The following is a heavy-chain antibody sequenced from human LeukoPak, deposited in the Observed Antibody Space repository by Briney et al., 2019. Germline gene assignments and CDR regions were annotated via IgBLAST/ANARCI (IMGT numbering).Heavy chain of an antibody. CDR2: ISGSGSST. Sequence: PGGSLRLSCAASGFTFSSYSMSWVRQAPGKGREWVSSISGSGSSTYYADSVKGRFTISRDNSKKTLYLQMNSLRADDTSVYYCATWVPDRGFDGWGQGTLVTVSS. CDR1: GFTFSSYS. J-gene: IGHJ5*02. V-gene: IGHV3-23*01. CDR3: ATWVPDRGFDG. D-gene: IGHD3-10*01.